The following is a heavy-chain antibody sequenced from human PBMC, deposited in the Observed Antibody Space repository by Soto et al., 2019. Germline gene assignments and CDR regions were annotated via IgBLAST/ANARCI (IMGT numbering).Heavy chain of an antibody. CDR3: VREELTRRFDY. CDR1: GDSVSTHSAA. CDR2: TFYRSKWFT. Sequence: PPQTLSLTSVLPGDSVSTHSAAWNWIRQSPSRGLEWLGRTFYRSKWFTEYAESLKGRITVNPDTSKNQFSLQLNNVTPEDTAVYYCVREELTRRFDYWGQGTQVTVSS. D-gene: IGHD3-9*01. V-gene: IGHV6-1*01. J-gene: IGHJ4*02.